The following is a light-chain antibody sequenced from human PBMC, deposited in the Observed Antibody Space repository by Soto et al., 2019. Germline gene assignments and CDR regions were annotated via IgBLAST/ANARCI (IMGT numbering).Light chain of an antibody. CDR3: GSYSRTETPFV. CDR1: STDVGGYNY. CDR2: EVT. Sequence: QSVLAQPSSVSGSPGQSITISCTGTSTDVGGYNYVSWYQHHSGKAPKLLIYEVTNRPSGISDRFSGSKSVNTASLTISGLQAEDESDYYSGSYSRTETPFVFGTGTKVTV. V-gene: IGLV2-14*01. J-gene: IGLJ1*01.